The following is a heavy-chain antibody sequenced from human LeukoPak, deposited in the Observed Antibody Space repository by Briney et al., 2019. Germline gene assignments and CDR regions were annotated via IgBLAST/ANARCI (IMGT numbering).Heavy chain of an antibody. CDR2: IIWDGGST. CDR1: GFTFSAYW. D-gene: IGHD3-10*01. Sequence: GGSLRLSYAASGFTFSAYWMHWVRHAPGKGLVWVSLIIWDGGSTYYADSVKGRFTISRDNSKNSLYLQMNSLRAEDTALYYCAKEETHYGSGRSDGYYFDYWGQGTLVTVSS. J-gene: IGHJ4*02. V-gene: IGHV3-43D*03. CDR3: AKEETHYGSGRSDGYYFDY.